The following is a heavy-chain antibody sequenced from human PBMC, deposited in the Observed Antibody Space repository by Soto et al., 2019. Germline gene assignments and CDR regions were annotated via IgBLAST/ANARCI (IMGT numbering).Heavy chain of an antibody. D-gene: IGHD6-13*01. CDR3: AQGYSSSWYDYYYGMDV. CDR2: IYWDDDK. CDR1: GFSLSTSGVG. J-gene: IGHJ6*02. V-gene: IGHV2-5*02. Sequence: QITLKESGPTLVKPTQTLTLTCTFSGFSLSTSGVGVGWIRQPPGKALEWLALIYWDDDKRYSPSLKSRLTITKDTSKNQVVLTMTNMDPVDTATYYCAQGYSSSWYDYYYGMDVWGQGTTVTVSS.